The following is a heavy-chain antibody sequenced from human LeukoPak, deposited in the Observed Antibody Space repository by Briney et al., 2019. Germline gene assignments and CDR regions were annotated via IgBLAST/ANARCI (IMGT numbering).Heavy chain of an antibody. CDR1: GFTFSSYS. D-gene: IGHD3-3*01. CDR2: TSSSSSTI. CDR3: ARDDYDFWSGDTARFDY. J-gene: IGHJ4*02. Sequence: PGGSLRLSCAASGFTFSSYSMNWVRQAPGKGLEWVSYTSSSSSTIYYADSVKGRFTISRDNAKNSLYLQMNSLRAEDTAVYYCARDDYDFWSGDTARFDYWGQGTLVTVSS. V-gene: IGHV3-48*01.